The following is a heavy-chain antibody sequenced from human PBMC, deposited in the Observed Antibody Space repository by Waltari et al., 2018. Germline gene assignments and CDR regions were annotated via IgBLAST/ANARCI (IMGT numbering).Heavy chain of an antibody. CDR2: IYTSGST. J-gene: IGHJ5*02. V-gene: IGHV4-61*02. CDR1: GGSISSGSYY. CDR3: ARDDSSSWYGWFDP. Sequence: QVQLQESGPGLVKPSQTLSLTCTVSGGSISSGSYYWSWIRQPAGKGLEWIGRIYTSGSTNYNPFLKSRVTISVDTSKNQFSLKLSSVTAADTAVYYCARDDSSSWYGWFDPWGQGTLVTVSS. D-gene: IGHD6-13*01.